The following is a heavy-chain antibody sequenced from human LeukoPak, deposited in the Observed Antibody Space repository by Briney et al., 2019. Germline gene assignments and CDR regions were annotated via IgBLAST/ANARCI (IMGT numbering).Heavy chain of an antibody. CDR1: GGTFSSYA. CDR2: IIAMFGTT. D-gene: IGHD3-22*01. Sequence: SSVKVSCKASGGTFSSYAIIWVRQAPAQGREWIGRIIAMFGTTKYGQKLQGRVTTTTHESTSTAYIGLRSLTYEDTAVYYCERAPDSSGYYWNDAFDIWGQGTMVTVSS. V-gene: IGHV1-69*05. J-gene: IGHJ3*02. CDR3: ERAPDSSGYYWNDAFDI.